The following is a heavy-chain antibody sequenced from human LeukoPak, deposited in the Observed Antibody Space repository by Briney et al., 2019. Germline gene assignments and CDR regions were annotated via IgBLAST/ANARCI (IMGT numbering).Heavy chain of an antibody. J-gene: IGHJ6*02. D-gene: IGHD3-10*01. V-gene: IGHV3-9*01. CDR1: ESTFDYA. CDR2: IGWNSART. Sequence: AGGSLRLSCTASESTFDYAMHWVRQTPGKGLEWVSGIGWNSARTGYADSVRGRFTISRDNAENSLYLQMNSLRAEDTALYYCGKDISAGGMDVWGQGTTVTVSS. CDR3: GKDISAGGMDV.